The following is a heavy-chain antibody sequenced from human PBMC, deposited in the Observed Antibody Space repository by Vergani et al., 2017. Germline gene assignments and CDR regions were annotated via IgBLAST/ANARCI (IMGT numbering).Heavy chain of an antibody. Sequence: EVELVQSGPEMRKPGESLKISCKGSEYSFGNYWIGWVRQMPGKGLEWMGIIYPADSDTRYSPSFQGQVTISADKSISTAFLQWDSLKASDTALYYCARENCSGGSCYSTYFDYWGQGTLVTVSS. CDR1: EYSFGNYW. CDR2: IYPADSDT. CDR3: ARENCSGGSCYSTYFDY. V-gene: IGHV5-51*03. J-gene: IGHJ4*02. D-gene: IGHD2-15*01.